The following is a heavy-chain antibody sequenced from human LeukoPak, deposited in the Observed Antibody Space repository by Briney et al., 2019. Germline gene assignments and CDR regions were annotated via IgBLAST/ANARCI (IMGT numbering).Heavy chain of an antibody. CDR1: GYTFTGYY. D-gene: IGHD2-2*02. V-gene: IGHV1-2*02. CDR2: IDPNSGGT. Sequence: GASVKVSCKASGYTFTGYYMHWVRQAPGQGLEWMGWIDPNSGGTNYAQKFQGRVTMTRDTSISTAYMELSRLRSDDTAVYYCARRLLYQYYYYGMDVWGQGTTVTVS. CDR3: ARRLLYQYYYYGMDV. J-gene: IGHJ6*02.